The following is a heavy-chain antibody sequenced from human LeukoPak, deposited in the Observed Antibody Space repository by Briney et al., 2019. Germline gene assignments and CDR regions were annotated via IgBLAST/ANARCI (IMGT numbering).Heavy chain of an antibody. CDR3: ARDLGYCSGGSCYSWFDP. Sequence: SETLSLTCTVSGGSISSGDYYWSWIRQPPGKGLEWIGYIYYSGSTYYNPSLKSRVTISVDTSKNQFSLKLSSVTAADTAVYYRARDLGYCSGGSCYSWFDPWGQGTLVTVSS. CDR1: GGSISSGDYY. D-gene: IGHD2-15*01. V-gene: IGHV4-30-4*01. CDR2: IYYSGST. J-gene: IGHJ5*02.